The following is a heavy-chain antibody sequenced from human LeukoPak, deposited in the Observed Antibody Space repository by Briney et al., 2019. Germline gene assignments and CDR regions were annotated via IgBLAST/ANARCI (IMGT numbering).Heavy chain of an antibody. Sequence: GGSLRLSCAASGFTFSSYAMHWVRQAPGKGLEWVAVISYDGSNKYYADSVKGRFTISRDNSKNTLYLQMNSLRAEDTAVYYCAREIDDFWRNYYYYGMDVWGQGTTVTVSS. J-gene: IGHJ6*02. D-gene: IGHD3-3*01. V-gene: IGHV3-30-3*01. CDR3: AREIDDFWRNYYYYGMDV. CDR1: GFTFSSYA. CDR2: ISYDGSNK.